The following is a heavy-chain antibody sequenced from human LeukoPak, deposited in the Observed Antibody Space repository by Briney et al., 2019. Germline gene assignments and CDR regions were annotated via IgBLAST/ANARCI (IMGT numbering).Heavy chain of an antibody. D-gene: IGHD2-2*01. CDR2: INGDGSST. V-gene: IGHV3-74*01. Sequence: PGGSLRLSCAASGFTFSSYWMHWVRQAPGKGLVWVSHINGDGSSTTYADSVKGRFTISRDNAKSTLYLQMNSLRAEDTAVYYCAKDQGDLIGYCSSTSCRWGFFDYWGQGTLVTVSS. J-gene: IGHJ4*02. CDR3: AKDQGDLIGYCSSTSCRWGFFDY. CDR1: GFTFSSYW.